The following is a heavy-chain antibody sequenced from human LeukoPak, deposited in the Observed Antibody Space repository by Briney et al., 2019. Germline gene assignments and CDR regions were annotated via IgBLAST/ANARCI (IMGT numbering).Heavy chain of an antibody. D-gene: IGHD1-20*01. CDR1: GFTFSSYA. V-gene: IGHV3-23*01. Sequence: GGSLRLSCAASGFTFSSYAMSWVRQAPGKGLEWVSAISGSANTYYTDSVKGRFTISRDNSKNTLYLQMNSFRAEDTAVYYCARHRITGRAFDYWGQGTLVIVSS. CDR3: ARHRITGRAFDY. CDR2: ISGSANT. J-gene: IGHJ4*02.